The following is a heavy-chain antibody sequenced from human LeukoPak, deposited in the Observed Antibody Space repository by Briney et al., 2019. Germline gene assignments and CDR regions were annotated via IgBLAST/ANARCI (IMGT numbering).Heavy chain of an antibody. D-gene: IGHD1-26*01. J-gene: IGHJ4*02. Sequence: GGSLRLSCTASGFTFGDYAMSWVRQAPGKGLEWVGFIRSKAYGGTTEYAASVKGRFTIPRDDSKSIAYLQMNSLKTEDTAVYYCTRDTGEWELLFFDEWGQGTLVTVSS. CDR1: GFTFGDYA. V-gene: IGHV3-49*04. CDR3: TRDTGEWELLFFDE. CDR2: IRSKAYGGTT.